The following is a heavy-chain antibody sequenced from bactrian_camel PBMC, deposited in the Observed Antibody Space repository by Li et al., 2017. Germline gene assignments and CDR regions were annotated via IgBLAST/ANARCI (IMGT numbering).Heavy chain of an antibody. V-gene: IGHV3S53*01. Sequence: HVQLVESGGGSVQAGGSLRLSCSSSIGNRITRGSMAWFRRAPGKERERVAAIDWDGTTSYALTAKGRFIVSQDNANTLSLQLNSLKSEDTAMYYCAADAPRQYCSGGYRGTIWGYWGQGTQVTVS. J-gene: IGHJ6*01. D-gene: IGHD2*01. CDR3: AADAPRQYCSGGYRGTIWGY. CDR1: GNRITRGS. CDR2: IDWDGTT.